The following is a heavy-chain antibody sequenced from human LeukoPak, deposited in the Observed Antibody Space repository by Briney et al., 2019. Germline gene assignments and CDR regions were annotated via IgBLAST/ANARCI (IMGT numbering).Heavy chain of an antibody. CDR3: ARDCADILTGYYKEGSYYYYGMDV. CDR1: GFTLTWHV. V-gene: IGHV3-64*04. D-gene: IGHD3-9*01. Sequence: GGSLRLSCSASGFTLTWHVMHWVRQAPGKALEYVSFIHHNGDITSYADSVRGRFTVSRDNSKNTLYLQMNSLRAEDTAVYYCARDCADILTGYYKEGSYYYYGMDVWGQGTTVSVSS. J-gene: IGHJ6*02. CDR2: IHHNGDIT.